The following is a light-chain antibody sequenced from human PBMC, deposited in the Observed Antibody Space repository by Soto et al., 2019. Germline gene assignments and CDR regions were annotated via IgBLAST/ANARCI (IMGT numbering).Light chain of an antibody. V-gene: IGKV3-20*01. CDR1: QSVSSSY. CDR2: GAS. Sequence: EIVLTQSPGTLSLSPGERATLSCRASQSVSSSYLAWYQQKPGQAPRLLIYGASSRATGIPDRFSGSGSGTGFTRTIIRLEPEDFAVYYCHHYSSSPPTFGQGTKVEI. CDR3: HHYSSSPPT. J-gene: IGKJ1*01.